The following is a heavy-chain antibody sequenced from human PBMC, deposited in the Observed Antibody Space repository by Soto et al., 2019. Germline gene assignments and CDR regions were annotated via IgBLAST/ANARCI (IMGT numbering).Heavy chain of an antibody. CDR2: ISSSSSTI. J-gene: IGHJ6*03. D-gene: IGHD7-27*01. V-gene: IGHV3-48*01. CDR3: ARASRARELGKSYYYYFMDV. Sequence: GGSLRLSCAASRFTFSSYSMNWVRQAPGKGLEWVSYISSSSSTIYYADSVKGRFTISRDNAKNSLYLQMDSLRAEDTAVYYCARASRARELGKSYYYYFMDVWGKGTTVTVSS. CDR1: RFTFSSYS.